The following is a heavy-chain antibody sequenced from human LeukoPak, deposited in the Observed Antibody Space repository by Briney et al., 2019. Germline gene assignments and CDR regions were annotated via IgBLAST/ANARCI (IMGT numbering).Heavy chain of an antibody. CDR3: ARVLYYDSPLSWFDP. CDR1: GGTFSSYA. Sequence: VASVKVSCKASGGTFSSYAISWVRQAPGQGLEWMGRIIPILGIANYAQKFQGRVTITADKSTSTAYMELSGLRSEDTAVYYCARVLYYDSPLSWFDPWGQGTLVTVSS. V-gene: IGHV1-69*04. J-gene: IGHJ5*02. CDR2: IIPILGIA. D-gene: IGHD3-22*01.